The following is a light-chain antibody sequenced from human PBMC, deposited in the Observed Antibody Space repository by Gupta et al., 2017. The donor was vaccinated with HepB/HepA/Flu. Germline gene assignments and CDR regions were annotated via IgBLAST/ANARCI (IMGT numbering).Light chain of an antibody. J-gene: IGLJ1*01. Sequence: QSVLTQPPSVSGAPGQRVNISCPGSSSNIGAGYDVHWYQQLPGTAPKLLIYGNSNRPSGVPDRFSGSKSGTSASLAITGLQAEDEADYYCQSYDSSLSGNVFGTGTKVTVL. CDR2: GNS. V-gene: IGLV1-40*01. CDR1: SSNIGAGYD. CDR3: QSYDSSLSGNV.